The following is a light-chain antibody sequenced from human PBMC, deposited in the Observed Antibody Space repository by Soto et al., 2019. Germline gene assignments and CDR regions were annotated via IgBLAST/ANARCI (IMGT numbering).Light chain of an antibody. CDR1: QSVSSY. Sequence: EIVLTQSPATLSFSPGERATLSCRASQSVSSYLAWYQQKPGQAPSLLIYDASNRATVVPARFSGSGSGTDFTLTISSLETEDFEFYYCQQCSNWPRNFSGGTKVEVK. CDR2: DAS. V-gene: IGKV3-11*01. J-gene: IGKJ4*01. CDR3: QQCSNWPRN.